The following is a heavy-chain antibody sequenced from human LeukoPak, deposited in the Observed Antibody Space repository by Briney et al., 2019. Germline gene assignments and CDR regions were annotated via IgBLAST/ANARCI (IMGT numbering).Heavy chain of an antibody. Sequence: GGSLRLSCAASGFTFDDYAMHWVRQAPGKGLEWVSGISWNSGSIGYADSVKGRFTISRDNAKNSLYLQMNSLRAEDTALYYCAKDQKWELDAFDIWGQGTMVTVSS. CDR1: GFTFDDYA. J-gene: IGHJ3*02. CDR3: AKDQKWELDAFDI. CDR2: ISWNSGSI. V-gene: IGHV3-9*01. D-gene: IGHD1-26*01.